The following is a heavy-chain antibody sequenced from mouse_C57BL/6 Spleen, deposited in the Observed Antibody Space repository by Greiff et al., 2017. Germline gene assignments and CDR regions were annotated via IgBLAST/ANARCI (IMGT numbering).Heavy chain of an antibody. D-gene: IGHD1-1*01. CDR2: IDPETGGT. J-gene: IGHJ2*01. V-gene: IGHV1-15*01. Sequence: VQLQQSGAELVRPGASVTLSCKASGYTFTDYEMHWVKQTPVHGLEWIGAIDPETGGTAYNQKFKGKAILTADKSSSTAYMELRSLTSEDSAVYYCTKKDYYGSSFYFAYWGQGTTLTVSS. CDR1: GYTFTDYE. CDR3: TKKDYYGSSFYFAY.